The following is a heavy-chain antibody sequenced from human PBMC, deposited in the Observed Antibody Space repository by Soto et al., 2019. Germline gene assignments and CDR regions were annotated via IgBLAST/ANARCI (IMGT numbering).Heavy chain of an antibody. CDR1: GDSVSSNGVA. D-gene: IGHD5-18*01. J-gene: IGHJ4*02. V-gene: IGHV6-1*01. CDR2: TYYESKWIN. CDR3: ARGRDSAFDY. Sequence: QVQLQQSGPGLMKPSQTLSLTCAISGDSVSSNGVAWNWIRQSPSRGLEWLGRTYYESKWINDYSTSVKSRITINPDTSQNQFSLQLNSVTPEDTAVYDCARGRDSAFDYWGQGALVTVSS.